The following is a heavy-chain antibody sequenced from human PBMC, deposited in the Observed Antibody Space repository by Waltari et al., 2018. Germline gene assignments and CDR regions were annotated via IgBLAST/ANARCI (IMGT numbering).Heavy chain of an antibody. CDR3: AREVGLNWNSGHFDY. Sequence: QVQLVQSGAEVKKPGSSVKVSCKASGDTFSSYAISWVRQAPGQGLEWMGGIIPIFGTANYAQKFQGRVTITTDESTSTAYMELSSLRSEDTAVYYCAREVGLNWNSGHFDYWGQGTLVTVSS. CDR2: IIPIFGTA. CDR1: GDTFSSYA. V-gene: IGHV1-69*05. J-gene: IGHJ4*02. D-gene: IGHD1-7*01.